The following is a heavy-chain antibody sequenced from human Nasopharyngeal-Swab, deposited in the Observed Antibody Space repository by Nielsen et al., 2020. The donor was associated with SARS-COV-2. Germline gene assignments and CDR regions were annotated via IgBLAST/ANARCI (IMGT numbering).Heavy chain of an antibody. Sequence: SETLSLTCTVSGGSISSSSYNWGWIRQPPGKGLEGIGSIYYSGSTYSNPSLKSRVTISVDTSKNQFSLKLSSVTAADTAVYFCARTTTTTPFDSWGQGTLVAVSS. J-gene: IGHJ4*02. V-gene: IGHV4-39*01. CDR3: ARTTTTTPFDS. CDR1: GGSISSSSYN. D-gene: IGHD1-1*01. CDR2: IYYSGST.